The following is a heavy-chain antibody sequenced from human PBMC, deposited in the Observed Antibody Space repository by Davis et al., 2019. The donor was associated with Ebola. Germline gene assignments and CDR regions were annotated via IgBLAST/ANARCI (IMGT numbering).Heavy chain of an antibody. CDR2: FDPQNNDI. Sequence: AASVKVSCKASGYTFTGYYMHWVRQAPGQGLEWMGNFDPQNNDIIYAHKFEDRVTMTEDTSTHTAYMELSSLRSDDSAVYYCAAGGSRGGFDVWGQGTMVTVS. CDR3: AAGGSRGGFDV. J-gene: IGHJ3*01. V-gene: IGHV1-24*01. CDR1: GYTFTGYY. D-gene: IGHD1-26*01.